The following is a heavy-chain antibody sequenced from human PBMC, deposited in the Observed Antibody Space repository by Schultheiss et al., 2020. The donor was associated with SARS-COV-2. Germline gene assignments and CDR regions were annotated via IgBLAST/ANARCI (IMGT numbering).Heavy chain of an antibody. CDR1: GFTFSSYA. V-gene: IGHV3-23*01. D-gene: IGHD1-14*01. CDR2: ISGSGGST. CDR3: ARGDRYYYYYMDV. J-gene: IGHJ6*03. Sequence: GGSLRLSCAASGFTFSSYAMSWVRQAPGKGLEWVSAISGSGGSTYYADSVKGRFTISRDNAQNSLFLQMNSLRAEDTAVYYCARGDRYYYYYMDVWGKGTTVTVSS.